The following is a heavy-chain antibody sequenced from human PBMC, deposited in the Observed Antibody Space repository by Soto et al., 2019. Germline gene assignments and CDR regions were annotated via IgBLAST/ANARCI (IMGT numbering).Heavy chain of an antibody. CDR1: GYTFTSYY. V-gene: IGHV1-46*03. Sequence: ASVKVSCQASGYTFTSYYMHWVRQAPGQGLEWMGIINPSGGSTSYAQKFQGRVTMTRDTSTSTVYMELSSLRSEDTAVYYCARDPEGYCSGDSCGSYYYYMDVWGKGTTVTVSS. J-gene: IGHJ6*03. CDR3: ARDPEGYCSGDSCGSYYYYMDV. CDR2: INPSGGST. D-gene: IGHD2-15*01.